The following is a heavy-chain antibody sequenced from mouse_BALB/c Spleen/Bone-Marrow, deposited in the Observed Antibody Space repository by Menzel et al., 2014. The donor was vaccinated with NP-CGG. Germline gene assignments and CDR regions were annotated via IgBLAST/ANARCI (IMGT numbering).Heavy chain of an antibody. D-gene: IGHD4-1*01. CDR2: IDPNTYYT. CDR1: GYTFTNYW. J-gene: IGHJ3*01. CDR3: ARYWDAY. V-gene: IGHV1-7*01. Sequence: VQLAESRAELAKPGASVKMSCKASGYTFTNYWMHWVKQRPGQGLEWIGYIDPNTYYTRYNQKFKDKATLTADKSSSTAYLQLSSLTSEDSAVYYCARYWDAYWGQGTLVTVSA.